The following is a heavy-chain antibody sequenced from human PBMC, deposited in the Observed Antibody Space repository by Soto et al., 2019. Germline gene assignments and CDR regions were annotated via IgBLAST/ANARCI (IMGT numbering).Heavy chain of an antibody. CDR3: ARGGGYCTPTSCAIDS. D-gene: IGHD2-8*01. J-gene: IGHJ4*02. Sequence: EVQLLESGGGLVQPGGSLRLSCVASRFDFSSYEMSWVRQAAGKGLEWVSRVSLTGDRTNYAGSVKGRFTVSRDNFKNALYLDMDSPRPDDTAIYYCARGGGYCTPTSCAIDSWGRGTPVTVSS. CDR1: RFDFSSYE. V-gene: IGHV3-23*01. CDR2: VSLTGDRT.